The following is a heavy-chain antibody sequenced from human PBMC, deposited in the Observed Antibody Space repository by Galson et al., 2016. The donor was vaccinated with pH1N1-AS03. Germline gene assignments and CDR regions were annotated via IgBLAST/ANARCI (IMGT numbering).Heavy chain of an antibody. CDR3: AGDGVGNYRVAFDI. J-gene: IGHJ3*02. D-gene: IGHD1-7*01. CDR1: AFTFSNSW. CDR2: IKEDGSDK. V-gene: IGHV3-7*03. Sequence: SLRLSCAASAFTFSNSWMSWVRQAPGKGLECVAIIKEDGSDKYYLDSVKGRFTISRDNAKNSLYLQMNSLRAEDTAVYYCAGDGVGNYRVAFDIWGLGTMVTVSS.